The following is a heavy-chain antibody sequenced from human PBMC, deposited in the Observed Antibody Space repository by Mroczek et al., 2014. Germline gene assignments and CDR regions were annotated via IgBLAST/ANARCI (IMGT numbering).Heavy chain of an antibody. J-gene: IGHJ4*02. CDR3: AREVGDCTNGVCYGDFDY. CDR2: IYTSGST. V-gene: IGHV4-61*02. CDR1: GGSISSGSYY. D-gene: IGHD2-8*01. Sequence: QVQLQQWGPGLVKPSQTLSLTCTVSGGSISSGSYYWSWIRQPAGKGLEWIGRIYTSGSTNYNPSLKSRVTISVDTSKNQFSLKLSSVTAADTAVYYCAREVGDCTNGVCYGDFDYWGQGTLVTVSS.